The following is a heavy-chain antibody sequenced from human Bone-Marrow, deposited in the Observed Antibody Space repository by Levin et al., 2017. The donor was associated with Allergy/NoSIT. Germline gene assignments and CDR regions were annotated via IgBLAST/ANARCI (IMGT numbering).Heavy chain of an antibody. V-gene: IGHV4-39*07. CDR2: VYYTGTT. J-gene: IGHJ4*02. Sequence: SETLSLTCTVSGDSMTSHWGWVRQPPGQGLEWIGSVYYTGTTYYNSSLKSRATISVDTSKNKFSLTLSSLTAADTAVYYCARESETGPFYVRGSYRYKPAQFDYWGQGALVTVSS. CDR3: ARESETGPFYVRGSYRYKPAQFDY. D-gene: IGHD3-16*02. CDR1: GDSMTSH.